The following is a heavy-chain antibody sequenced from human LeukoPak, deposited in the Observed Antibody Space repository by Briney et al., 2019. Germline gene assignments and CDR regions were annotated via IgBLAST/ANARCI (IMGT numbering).Heavy chain of an antibody. CDR3: ARGGYYSAWAEDY. CDR2: INEEGSEK. V-gene: IGHV3-7*01. CDR1: GFTFSNYW. Sequence: GGSLRLSCAASGFTFSNYWMGWVRQAPGRGLEWVANINEEGSEKYYVDSVKGRFTISRDNGKNSLYLQINRLRAEDTAVFYCARGGYYSAWAEDYWGQGTLVTVSS. J-gene: IGHJ4*02. D-gene: IGHD3-22*01.